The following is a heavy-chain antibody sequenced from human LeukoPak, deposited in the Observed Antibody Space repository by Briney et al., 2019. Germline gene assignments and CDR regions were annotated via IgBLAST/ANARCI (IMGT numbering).Heavy chain of an antibody. CDR1: GGTFSSYA. CDR3: ARVVAARRDDAFDI. D-gene: IGHD6-6*01. CDR2: IITVFGTA. Sequence: ASVKVSCKASGGTFSSYAISWVRQAPGQGLEWMGGIITVFGTANYAQKFQGRVTITTDESTSTAYMELSSLRAEDTAVYYCARVVAARRDDAFDIWGQGTMVTVSS. V-gene: IGHV1-69*05. J-gene: IGHJ3*02.